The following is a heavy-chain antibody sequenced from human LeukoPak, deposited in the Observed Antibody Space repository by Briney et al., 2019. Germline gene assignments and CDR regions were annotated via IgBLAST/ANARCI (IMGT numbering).Heavy chain of an antibody. CDR1: GGSISSYY. CDR2: IYYSGST. CDR3: ARAYSGSYGDYFDY. Sequence: SETLSLTCPVSGGSISSYYWSWIRQPPGKGLEWIGYIYYSGSTNYNPSLKSRVTISVDTSKNQFSLKLSSVTAADTAVYYCARAYSGSYGDYFDYWGQGTLVTVSS. D-gene: IGHD1-26*01. J-gene: IGHJ4*02. V-gene: IGHV4-59*08.